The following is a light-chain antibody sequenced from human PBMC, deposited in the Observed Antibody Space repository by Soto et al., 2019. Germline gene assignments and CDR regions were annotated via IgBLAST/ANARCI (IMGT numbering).Light chain of an antibody. V-gene: IGLV2-14*01. Sequence: QSALTQPASVSGSPGQSITISCTGTSSDVGGYNYVSWYQQHPGKAPKLMFYEVSNRPSGVSKRISGSNSGNTASLPISGLQADDEADYYCSSYTSSSTLVFGGGTKLTVL. J-gene: IGLJ3*02. CDR2: EVS. CDR3: SSYTSSSTLV. CDR1: SSDVGGYNY.